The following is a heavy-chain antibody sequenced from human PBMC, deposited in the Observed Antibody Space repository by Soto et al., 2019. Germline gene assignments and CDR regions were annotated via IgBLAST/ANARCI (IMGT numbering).Heavy chain of an antibody. CDR3: ARRRDSSNWYTAFDL. V-gene: IGHV1-46*01. Sequence: GASVKVSCKASGYTFTSYYMHWVRQAPGQGLEWMGIINPNSGNTGYAQKFQGRITLTRDTSIITVYMELSSLRSEDTAVYYCARRRDSSNWYTAFDLWGQGTLVTVSS. CDR1: GYTFTSYY. J-gene: IGHJ3*01. CDR2: INPNSGNT. D-gene: IGHD6-13*01.